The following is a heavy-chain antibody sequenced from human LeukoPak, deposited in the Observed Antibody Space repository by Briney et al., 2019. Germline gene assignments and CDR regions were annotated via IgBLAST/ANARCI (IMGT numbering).Heavy chain of an antibody. Sequence: GESLKIPCKGSGYSFTSYWIGWVRQMPGKGLEWMGIIYPGDSDTRYSPSFQGQVTISADKSISTAYLQWSSLKASDTAMYYCARRYYDFWSGFPFDYWGQGTLVTVSS. CDR1: GYSFTSYW. CDR2: IYPGDSDT. V-gene: IGHV5-51*01. J-gene: IGHJ4*02. CDR3: ARRYYDFWSGFPFDY. D-gene: IGHD3-3*01.